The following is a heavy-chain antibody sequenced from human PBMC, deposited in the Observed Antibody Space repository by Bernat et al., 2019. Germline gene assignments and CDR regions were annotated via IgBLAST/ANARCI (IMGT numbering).Heavy chain of an antibody. CDR1: GGTFSSYA. D-gene: IGHD3-22*01. J-gene: IGHJ4*02. CDR3: ARDGDDSSGYCPDPFDY. Sequence: QVQLVQSGAEVKKPGSSVKVSCKASGGTFSSYAISWVRQAPGQGLEWMGGIIPIFGTANYAQKFQGRVTITADESTSTAYMERSSLRSEDTAVYYCARDGDDSSGYCPDPFDYWGQGTLVTVSS. CDR2: IIPIFGTA. V-gene: IGHV1-69*01.